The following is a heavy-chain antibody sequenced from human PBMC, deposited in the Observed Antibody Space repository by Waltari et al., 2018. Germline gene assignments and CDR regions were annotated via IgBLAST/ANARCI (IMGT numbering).Heavy chain of an antibody. CDR1: GFTFTSYS. CDR3: ARGRYSSDWYYFDY. D-gene: IGHD6-13*01. J-gene: IGHJ4*02. CDR2: ISSGNSYI. Sequence: EVQLVESGGGLVKPGGSLRLSCVVSGFTFTSYSMNWVRQAPGKGLEWVSSISSGNSYIYYADSVRGRFTISRDNAKNSLYLQLNSLRAEDTAVYYCARGRYSSDWYYFDYWGQGTLVTVSS. V-gene: IGHV3-21*01.